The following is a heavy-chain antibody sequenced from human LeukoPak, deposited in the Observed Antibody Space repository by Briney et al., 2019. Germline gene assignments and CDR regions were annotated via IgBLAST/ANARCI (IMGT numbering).Heavy chain of an antibody. V-gene: IGHV4-34*01. CDR1: GGSFSGYY. CDR3: ARALIVGATMFDY. Sequence: SETLSLTCAVYGGSFSGYYWSWIRQPPGKGLEWIGEINHSGSTYYSPSLKSRVTISVDTSKNQFSLKLSSVTAADTAVYYCARALIVGATMFDYWGQGTLVTVSS. J-gene: IGHJ4*02. D-gene: IGHD1-26*01. CDR2: INHSGST.